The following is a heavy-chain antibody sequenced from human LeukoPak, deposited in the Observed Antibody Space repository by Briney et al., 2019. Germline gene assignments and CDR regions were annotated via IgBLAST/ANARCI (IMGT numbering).Heavy chain of an antibody. CDR1: GFTFSRYS. CDR3: AREGCSSLSCYGMDV. Sequence: GGSLRLSCAASGFTFSRYSMNWVRQAPGKGLEWVSSINSGSTYIYYADSVKGRFTISRDNAKNSLYLQMNSLSAEDTADYYCAREGCSSLSCYGMDVWGQGTTVTVSS. D-gene: IGHD2-2*01. J-gene: IGHJ6*02. V-gene: IGHV3-21*01. CDR2: INSGSTYI.